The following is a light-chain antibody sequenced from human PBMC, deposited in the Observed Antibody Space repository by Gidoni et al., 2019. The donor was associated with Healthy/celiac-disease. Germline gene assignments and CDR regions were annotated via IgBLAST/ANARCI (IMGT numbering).Light chain of an antibody. CDR1: QSIGVW. CDR3: LQADSFPLT. J-gene: IGKJ5*01. Sequence: IHMTPSPASVSVSVGDSVTSSCRASQSIGVWLVWYQQRPANASNLLISSASILHRGVPSRCSGAGSGTHFTHTISSRQPEDVFTYFCLQADSFPLTFGQGTRLEI. CDR2: SAS. V-gene: IGKV1-12*01.